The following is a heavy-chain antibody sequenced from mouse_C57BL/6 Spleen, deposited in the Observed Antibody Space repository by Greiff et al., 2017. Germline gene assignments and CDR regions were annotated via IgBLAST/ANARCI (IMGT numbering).Heavy chain of an antibody. CDR2: ISGGGGNT. D-gene: IGHD2-3*01. CDR3: AAIYDGYYGYFDY. V-gene: IGHV5-9*01. CDR1: GFTFSSYT. J-gene: IGHJ2*01. Sequence: EVQRVESGGGLVKPGGSLKLSCAASGFTFSSYTMSWVRQTPEKRLEWVATISGGGGNTYYPDSVKGRFPISRDNAKNTLYLQMSSLRSEDTALYYCAAIYDGYYGYFDYWGQGTTLTVSS.